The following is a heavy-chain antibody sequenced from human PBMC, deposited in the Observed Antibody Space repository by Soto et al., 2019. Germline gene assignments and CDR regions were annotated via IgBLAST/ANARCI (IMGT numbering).Heavy chain of an antibody. V-gene: IGHV5-51*01. CDR1: GYSFTSYW. D-gene: IGHD2-8*01. J-gene: IGHJ4*02. CDR3: ARSGCTNGVCFGY. CDR2: IYPGDSDT. Sequence: PGESLKISCKVSGYSFTSYWIGWVRQMPGKGLEWMGIIYPGDSDTRYSPSFQGQVTISADKSISTAYLQWSSLKASDTAMYYCARSGCTNGVCFGYWGQGTLVTVSS.